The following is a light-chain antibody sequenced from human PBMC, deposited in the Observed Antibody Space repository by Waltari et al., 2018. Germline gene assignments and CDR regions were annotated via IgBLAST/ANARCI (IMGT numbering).Light chain of an antibody. CDR1: QAVSNN. Sequence: ETVMTQSPATLSVSPGERATLSCRASQAVSNNLAWYQQRPGQAPRLLIYGASTRATGSPARFSGSGSGTEFTLTISSLQSEDFAVYYCQQYNNWPPNTFGQGTKLEI. V-gene: IGKV3-15*01. J-gene: IGKJ2*01. CDR2: GAS. CDR3: QQYNNWPPNT.